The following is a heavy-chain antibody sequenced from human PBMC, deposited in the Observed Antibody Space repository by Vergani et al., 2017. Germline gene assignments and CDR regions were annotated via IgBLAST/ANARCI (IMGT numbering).Heavy chain of an antibody. J-gene: IGHJ4*02. V-gene: IGHV3-30*02. CDR3: AKDLSTPYFDY. Sequence: QVQLMESGGGVVQPGGSLRLSCIASGFTFSSNDMHWVRQPPGKGLEWVAFIRYDGSPTFYADSVKGRFTISRDNSKNTLYLRMNSLRPEDTAVYYCAKDLSTPYFDYWGQGTLVTVSS. CDR1: GFTFSSND. CDR2: IRYDGSPT. D-gene: IGHD2-2*01.